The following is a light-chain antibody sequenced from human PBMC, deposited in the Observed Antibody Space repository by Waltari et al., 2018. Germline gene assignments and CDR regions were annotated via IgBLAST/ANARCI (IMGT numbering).Light chain of an antibody. Sequence: QSALTQPASVSGSPGQSITISCSGTDSDVGAYDFVSWYQQHPGKAPHLIICEVSNRPSGISNRFSASKSGNTASLTISGLQAEDEADYYCSSYTTSSAPGVFGTGTRVTVL. CDR1: DSDVGAYDF. J-gene: IGLJ1*01. CDR2: EVS. V-gene: IGLV2-14*01. CDR3: SSYTTSSAPGV.